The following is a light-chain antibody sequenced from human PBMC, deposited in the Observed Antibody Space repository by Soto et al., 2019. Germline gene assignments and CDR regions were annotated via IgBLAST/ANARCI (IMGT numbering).Light chain of an antibody. J-gene: IGKJ1*01. CDR3: QQYGRSPWT. Sequence: IVLTQSPGTLSFSAGARATLSCRASQTITSNLAWYQQRPGQAPRLLIYGASSRATGIPDRFSGSGSGTEFTLTISRLEPEDFAVYYCQQYGRSPWTFGQGTKVDIK. CDR1: QTITSN. CDR2: GAS. V-gene: IGKV3-20*01.